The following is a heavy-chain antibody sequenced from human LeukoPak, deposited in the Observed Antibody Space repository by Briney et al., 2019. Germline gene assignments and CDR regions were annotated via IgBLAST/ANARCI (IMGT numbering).Heavy chain of an antibody. CDR2: IYYSGST. CDR3: ARPYYYDSSGYYSIYFDY. J-gene: IGHJ4*02. Sequence: SETLSLTCTVSGGSISSSSYYWGWIRQPPGKGLEWIGSIYYSGSTYYNPSLKSRVTISVDTSKNQFSLKLSSVTAADTAVYYCARPYYYDSSGYYSIYFDYWGQGTLVTVSS. V-gene: IGHV4-39*01. D-gene: IGHD3-22*01. CDR1: GGSISSSSYY.